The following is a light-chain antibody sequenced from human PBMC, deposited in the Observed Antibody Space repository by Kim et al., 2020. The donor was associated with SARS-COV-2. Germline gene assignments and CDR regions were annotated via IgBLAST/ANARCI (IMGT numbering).Light chain of an antibody. J-gene: IGLJ3*02. CDR2: GKN. CDR1: SLRSYY. V-gene: IGLV3-19*01. Sequence: SSELTQDPAVSVALGQTVRITFQGDSLRSYYASWYQQKPGQAPVLVIYGKNNRPSGIPDRFSGSSSGNTASLTITGAQAEDEADYYCNSRDSSGNHLRVFGGGTQLTVL. CDR3: NSRDSSGNHLRV.